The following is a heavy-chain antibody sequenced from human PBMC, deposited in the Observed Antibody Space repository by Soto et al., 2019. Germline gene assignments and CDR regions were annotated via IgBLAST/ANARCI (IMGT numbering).Heavy chain of an antibody. CDR2: ISLYHHST. CDR3: ARELYSCGGDCPYYMDY. J-gene: IGHJ4*02. V-gene: IGHV1-46*01. CDR1: GYPFTDYF. D-gene: IGHD2-21*02. Sequence: RASVKVSCKTSGYPFTDYFIHWVRQAPGLGLEWMGIISLYHHSTSYAQKFQGRLTVTADTSTTTVYMDLSSLTSEDSAVYWCARELYSCGGDCPYYMDYWGQGTLVTVSS.